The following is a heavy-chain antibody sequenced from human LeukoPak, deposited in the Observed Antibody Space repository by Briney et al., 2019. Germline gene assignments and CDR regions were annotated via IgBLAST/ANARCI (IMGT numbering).Heavy chain of an antibody. CDR3: AREETSSGWNFDY. Sequence: GGSLRLSCAASGFTFSSYAMSWVRQAPGKGLEWVSYISSSGSTIYYADSVKGRFTTSRDNAKNSLYLQMNSLRAEDTAVYYCAREETSSGWNFDYWGQGTLVTVSS. J-gene: IGHJ4*02. D-gene: IGHD6-19*01. CDR2: ISSSGSTI. V-gene: IGHV3-48*03. CDR1: GFTFSSYA.